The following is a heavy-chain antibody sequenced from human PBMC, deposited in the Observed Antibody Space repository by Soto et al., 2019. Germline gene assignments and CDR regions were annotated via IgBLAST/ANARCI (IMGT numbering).Heavy chain of an antibody. CDR3: AKDSTPRYNWTDGPQAGGYNWFDP. Sequence: SLRLSCTASGFTFDDYAMHWVRQAPGKGLEWIAYISWNSGSIGYEDSVKGSFTISIDNDKHSLYLQMNSLRAEATALYYCAKDSTPRYNWTDGPQAGGYNWFDPWGQGTLVTVSS. CDR1: GFTFDDYA. J-gene: IGHJ5*02. D-gene: IGHD1-20*01. CDR2: ISWNSGSI. V-gene: IGHV3-9*01.